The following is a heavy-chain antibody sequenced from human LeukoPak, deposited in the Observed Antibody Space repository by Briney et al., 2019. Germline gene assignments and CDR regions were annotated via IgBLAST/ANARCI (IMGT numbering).Heavy chain of an antibody. V-gene: IGHV3-23*01. CDR1: GFTFSSYA. Sequence: GGSLRLSCAASGFTFSSYAMSGVRQARGKGLEWVSAISGSGANTYYADSVKGRLTISRDNSKNTLFLQMNSLRVEDTAVYYCAKEDPILSVGFDYWGQGTLVTVTS. D-gene: IGHD3-3*01. CDR3: AKEDPILSVGFDY. CDR2: ISGSGANT. J-gene: IGHJ4*02.